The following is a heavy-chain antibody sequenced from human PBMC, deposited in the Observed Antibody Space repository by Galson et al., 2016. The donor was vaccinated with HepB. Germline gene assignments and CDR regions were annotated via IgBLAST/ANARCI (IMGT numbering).Heavy chain of an antibody. V-gene: IGHV3-30*03. CDR2: ISYDAKNV. D-gene: IGHD2-21*02. CDR1: GFSLSNSA. CDR3: AADATTIVTAFDY. J-gene: IGHJ4*02. Sequence: SLRLSCAASGFSLSNSAMHWVRQAPGRGLEWVAKISYDAKNVYYAESVRGRSAISRDYSKNALYLEMNGLRVEDTAVYYCAADATTIVTAFDYWGQGTLVTVSS.